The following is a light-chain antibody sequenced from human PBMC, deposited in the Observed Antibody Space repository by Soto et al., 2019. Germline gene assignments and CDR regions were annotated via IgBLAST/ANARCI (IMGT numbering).Light chain of an antibody. CDR1: QSISSY. V-gene: IGKV1-39*01. CDR3: QQSYSMPCT. J-gene: IGKJ1*01. CDR2: AAS. Sequence: DIEMTKSPSSLYASVRDRVTITCRARQSISSYLNWYQQKPGKAPKLLIYAASSLQSGVPSRYSGRGSGTDLTLTISSLQPEDFGTYYCQQSYSMPCTFGHRTKGAIK.